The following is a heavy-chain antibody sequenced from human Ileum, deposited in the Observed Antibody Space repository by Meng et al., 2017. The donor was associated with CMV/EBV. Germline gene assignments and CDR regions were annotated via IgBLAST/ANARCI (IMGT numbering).Heavy chain of an antibody. Sequence: WAASGFTVSDYWMTWVRQAPGKGMEWVANLKQDGSIRYYVDSVKGRFTTSRDNAGNSLYLQMNRLRSDDTAVYYCARIGYSSSSLDYWGQGTLVTVSS. D-gene: IGHD2-2*03. CDR2: LKQDGSIR. CDR1: GFTVSDYW. CDR3: ARIGYSSSSLDY. V-gene: IGHV3-7*01. J-gene: IGHJ4*02.